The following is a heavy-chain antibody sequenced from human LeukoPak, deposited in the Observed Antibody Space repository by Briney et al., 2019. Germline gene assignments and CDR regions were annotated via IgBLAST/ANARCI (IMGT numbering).Heavy chain of an antibody. CDR1: GGSMTTHH. CDR3: TTIKRGNIFGYFDF. J-gene: IGHJ4*02. D-gene: IGHD5-18*01. CDR2: VFDSGRT. Sequence: SETLSLTCTVSGGSMTTHHWNWIRQSPGKGLEWIGYVFDSGRTKENPSLKSRVTLSADTSKNQLSLRLSSVTAADTAVYYCTTIKRGNIFGYFDFWGQGILVTVSS. V-gene: IGHV4-59*11.